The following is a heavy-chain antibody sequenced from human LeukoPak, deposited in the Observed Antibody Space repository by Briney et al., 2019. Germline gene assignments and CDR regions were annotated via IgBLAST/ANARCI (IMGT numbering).Heavy chain of an antibody. CDR2: INPNSGGT. J-gene: IGHJ4*02. V-gene: IGHV1-2*02. CDR1: GYTFTDYY. Sequence: ASVKVSCKASGYTFTDYYMHWVRQAPGQGLEWMVWINPNSGGTNYAQKFQGRVTMTTDTSTRTAYMELRSLESDDTAVYYCARVYTRGYQTSAQLQYSFDYWGQGTLVTVSS. CDR3: ARVYTRGYQTSAQLQYSFDY. D-gene: IGHD5-24*01.